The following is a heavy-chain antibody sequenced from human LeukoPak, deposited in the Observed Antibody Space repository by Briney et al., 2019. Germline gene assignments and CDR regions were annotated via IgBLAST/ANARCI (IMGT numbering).Heavy chain of an antibody. CDR2: IYYSGST. Sequence: PSETLSLTCTVSGGSISSSSYYWGWIRQPPGKGLEWIGSIYYSGSTCYNPSLKSRVTISVDTSKNQFSLKLSSVTAADTAVYYCARHGSSWYYFDYWGQGTLVTVSS. CDR3: ARHGSSWYYFDY. J-gene: IGHJ4*02. CDR1: GGSISSSSYY. V-gene: IGHV4-39*01. D-gene: IGHD6-13*01.